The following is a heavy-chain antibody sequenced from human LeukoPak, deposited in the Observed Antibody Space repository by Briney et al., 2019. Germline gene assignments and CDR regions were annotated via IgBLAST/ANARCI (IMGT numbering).Heavy chain of an antibody. V-gene: IGHV4-39*07. CDR1: SDSISSTSYY. CDR3: AREMRSPRGGFDY. J-gene: IGHJ4*02. Sequence: PSETLSLTCTVSSDSISSTSYYWGWIRQPPGMGVEWIGSMYYSARTSYHPSLNSRLTISVDTSKSQFSLQLSSVTAADTAVYYCAREMRSPRGGFDYWDQGTLVTVSS. D-gene: IGHD3-10*01. CDR2: MYYSART.